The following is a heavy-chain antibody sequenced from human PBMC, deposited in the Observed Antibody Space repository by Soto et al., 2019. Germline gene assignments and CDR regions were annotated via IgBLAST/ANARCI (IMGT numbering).Heavy chain of an antibody. D-gene: IGHD3-16*01. V-gene: IGHV1-69*01. J-gene: IGHJ4*02. CDR1: GGLFSSYA. CDR3: AMGGSPYVWFNEF. Sequence: QVQLVQSGAEVKKPGSSMKISCKASGGLFSSYAISWVRQAPGQGLEWMGGIIPVFGTTNYAQKFQDRVTITADESTNTAYMDLSSLRSEDTGIYYCAMGGSPYVWFNEFWGQGSLVTVSS. CDR2: IIPVFGTT.